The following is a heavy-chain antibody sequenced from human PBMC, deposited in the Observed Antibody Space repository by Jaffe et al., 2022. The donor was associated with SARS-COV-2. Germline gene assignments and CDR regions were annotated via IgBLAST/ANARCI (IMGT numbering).Heavy chain of an antibody. CDR3: ARDRAGILY. Sequence: EVQLVESGGGLVQPGGSLRLSCAASGFTFGTHWMTWVRQAPGKGLEWVANIKEDGSEMYYVDSVKGRFSISRDNAKSSLFLQMNSLRAEDTAMYYCARDRAGILYWGQGTLVTVSS. J-gene: IGHJ4*02. CDR1: GFTFGTHW. D-gene: IGHD1-1*01. CDR2: IKEDGSEM. V-gene: IGHV3-7*03.